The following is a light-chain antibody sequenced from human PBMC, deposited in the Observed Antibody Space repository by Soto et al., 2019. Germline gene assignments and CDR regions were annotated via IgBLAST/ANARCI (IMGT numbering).Light chain of an antibody. CDR2: AAS. CDR3: QQLNDFSIT. J-gene: IGKJ5*01. Sequence: DFQLTQSPSFLSASVGERVTITCRASQGSSSYLAWFQQKPGKAPKLLIYAASTLQSGVPSRSSGSGSGTEFTLTISSLQPEDFATYYCQQLNDFSITFGQGTRLEIK. CDR1: QGSSSY. V-gene: IGKV1-9*01.